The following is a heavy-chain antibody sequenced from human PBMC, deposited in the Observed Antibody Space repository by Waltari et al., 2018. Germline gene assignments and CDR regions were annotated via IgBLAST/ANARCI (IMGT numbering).Heavy chain of an antibody. Sequence: QVQLVQSGAEVKKPGSSVKVSCKASGGTFSSYTISWVRQAPGQGLEWMGRMIPILGIANYAQKFQGRVTITADKSTSTAYMELSSLRSEDTAVYYCARAVKDGGTPNYDYWGQGTLVTVSS. CDR2: MIPILGIA. CDR1: GGTFSSYT. CDR3: ARAVKDGGTPNYDY. D-gene: IGHD3-16*01. J-gene: IGHJ4*02. V-gene: IGHV1-69*02.